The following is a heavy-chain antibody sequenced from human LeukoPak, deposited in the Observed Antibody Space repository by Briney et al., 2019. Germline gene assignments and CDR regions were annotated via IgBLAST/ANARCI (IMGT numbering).Heavy chain of an antibody. J-gene: IGHJ4*02. CDR3: ARDHSNWNYAPDF. Sequence: ASVKVPCKASGYTFTSYGISWVRQAPGQGLQWLGWISASNGNTNYAQKFRDRVTMSTDTSTGTAYLDVRSLTSDDTAVYYCARDHSNWNYAPDFWGQGTLVIVSS. CDR1: GYTFTSYG. D-gene: IGHD1-7*01. CDR2: ISASNGNT. V-gene: IGHV1-18*01.